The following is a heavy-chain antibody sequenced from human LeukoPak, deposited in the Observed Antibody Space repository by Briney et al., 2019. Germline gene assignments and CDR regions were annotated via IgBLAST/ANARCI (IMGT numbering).Heavy chain of an antibody. CDR1: GGSISSDY. CDR3: ARRLYCSGGSCPIPYYYYYMDV. Sequence: PSETLSLTCTVSGGSISSDYWSWLRQPPGKGLEWIGYIYYSGSTNYNPSLKSRVTISVDTSKNQFSLKLSSVTAADTAVYYCARRLYCSGGSCPIPYYYYYMDVWGKGTTVTVSS. CDR2: IYYSGST. J-gene: IGHJ6*03. D-gene: IGHD2-15*01. V-gene: IGHV4-59*01.